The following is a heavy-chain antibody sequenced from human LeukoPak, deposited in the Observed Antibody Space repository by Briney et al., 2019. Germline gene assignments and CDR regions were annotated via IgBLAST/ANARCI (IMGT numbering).Heavy chain of an antibody. CDR2: ISYGGSDE. J-gene: IGHJ5*02. CDR1: GFSFNTYG. D-gene: IGHD2-15*01. V-gene: IGHV3-30*18. CDR3: AKDRGSGCRGGTCYSNWFEP. Sequence: RGRSLRLSCAASGFSFNTYGMHWGRQAPGKGLEWVADISYGGSDEYYADSVKGRFTISRDNSKNMLYLQMNSLRADDTAVYYCAKDRGSGCRGGTCYSNWFEPWGQGTLVTVSS.